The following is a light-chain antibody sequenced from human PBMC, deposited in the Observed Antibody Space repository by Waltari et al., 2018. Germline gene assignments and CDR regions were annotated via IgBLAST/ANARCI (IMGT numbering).Light chain of an antibody. CDR1: SSAGGGYNY. J-gene: IGLJ3*02. CDR3: SSYAGSCTWV. V-gene: IGLV2-14*03. CDR2: DVS. Sequence: QSALTQPASVSGSPGQSITISCTGTSSAGGGYNYVSWYQHHPGNAPNLILFDVSKRPSGVSTRSSGSKSGTTASLTISGLQAEAEADYYCSSYAGSCTWVFGGGTKLTVL.